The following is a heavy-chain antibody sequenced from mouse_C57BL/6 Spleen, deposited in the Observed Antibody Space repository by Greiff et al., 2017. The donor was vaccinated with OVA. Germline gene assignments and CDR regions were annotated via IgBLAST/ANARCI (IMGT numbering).Heavy chain of an antibody. CDR1: GFTFSDYG. D-gene: IGHD1-1*01. Sequence: EVQGVESGGGLVKPGGSLKLSCAASGFTFSDYGMHWVRQAPEKGLEWVAYISSGSSTIYYADTVKGRFTISRDNAKNTLFLQMTSLRSEDTARYYCARGHYYGSSYVYFDYWGQGTTLTVSS. CDR3: ARGHYYGSSYVYFDY. V-gene: IGHV5-17*01. J-gene: IGHJ2*01. CDR2: ISSGSSTI.